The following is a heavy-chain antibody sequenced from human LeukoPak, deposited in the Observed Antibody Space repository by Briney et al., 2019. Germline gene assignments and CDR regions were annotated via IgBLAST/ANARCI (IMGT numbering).Heavy chain of an antibody. CDR3: AKSWGYSYGSSYGMDV. Sequence: PGGSLRLSCAASGFTFSSYAMSWVRQAPGKGLEWVSGISGSGGSTDYADSVKGRFTISRDNSKNTLYLQMNSLRAEDTAVYYCAKSWGYSYGSSYGMDVWGQGTTVTVSS. J-gene: IGHJ6*02. V-gene: IGHV3-23*01. CDR1: GFTFSSYA. D-gene: IGHD5-18*01. CDR2: ISGSGGST.